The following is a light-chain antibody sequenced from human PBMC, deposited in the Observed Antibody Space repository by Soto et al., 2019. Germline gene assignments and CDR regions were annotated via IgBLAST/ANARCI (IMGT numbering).Light chain of an antibody. Sequence: SVLTQPPSVYAAPGQKVTISCSGSSSNIGNNHASWYQHLPGTAPKLLIFDNDKRPSGIPDRFSGSKSGTSATLGITGLQTGDEADYYCGTWDSSLSAWVFGGGTKVTVL. CDR3: GTWDSSLSAWV. J-gene: IGLJ3*02. V-gene: IGLV1-51*01. CDR2: DND. CDR1: SSNIGNNH.